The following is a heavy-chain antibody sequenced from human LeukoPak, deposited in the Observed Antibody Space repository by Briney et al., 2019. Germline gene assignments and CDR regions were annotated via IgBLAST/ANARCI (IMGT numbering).Heavy chain of an antibody. CDR2: IHYSGST. CDR3: ARGTYNYGSGSYTLDY. J-gene: IGHJ4*02. V-gene: IGHV4-59*08. CDR1: GDSITSYY. D-gene: IGHD3-10*01. Sequence: PPETLSLTCTVSGDSITSYYWSWIRLPPGKGLEWIGHIHYSGSTNYNAPLKSRVTISVDTSKNQFSLKLRSVTAADTAVYYCARGTYNYGSGSYTLDYWGQGTLVTVSS.